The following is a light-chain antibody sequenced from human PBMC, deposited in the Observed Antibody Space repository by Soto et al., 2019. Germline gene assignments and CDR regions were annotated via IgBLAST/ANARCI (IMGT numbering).Light chain of an antibody. CDR1: SGHSSYI. CDR2: LEGSGSY. J-gene: IGLJ1*01. CDR3: ETWDSNTHV. V-gene: IGLV4-60*02. Sequence: QPVLTQSSSASASLGSSVKLTCTLSSGHSSYIIAWHQQQPGKAPRYLMKLEGSGSYNKGSGVPDRFSGSSSGADRYLTIANPQFEDEADYYCETWDSNTHVFGTGTKVTVL.